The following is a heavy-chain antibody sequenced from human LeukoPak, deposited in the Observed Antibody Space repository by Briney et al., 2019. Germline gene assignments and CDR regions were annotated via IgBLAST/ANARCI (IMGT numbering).Heavy chain of an antibody. CDR3: APYYDRSGFPRTPKNY. Sequence: PGGSLRLSCAASGFTFNNYAMIWVRQAPGKGLEWLSSISSSGGNTNYADSVKGRFTISRDNSKNTLYLEMNRLRIEDTATYYCAPYYDRSGFPRTPKNYGGRGPLLTVSS. D-gene: IGHD3-22*01. J-gene: IGHJ4*02. V-gene: IGHV3-23*01. CDR2: ISSSGGNT. CDR1: GFTFNNYA.